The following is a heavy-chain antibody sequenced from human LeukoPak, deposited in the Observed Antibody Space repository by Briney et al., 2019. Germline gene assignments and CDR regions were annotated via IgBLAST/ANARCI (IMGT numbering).Heavy chain of an antibody. Sequence: SGGSLRLSCAASGFTFSNYWMSWVRQAPGKGLEWVANINEDGTRTFYVDSVKGRFTISRDNAKNSLSLQMNSLRAEDTAVYYCARDQGYCTSATCRGDAFDVWGQGSMVSVSS. CDR2: INEDGTRT. CDR3: ARDQGYCTSATCRGDAFDV. J-gene: IGHJ3*01. V-gene: IGHV3-7*01. D-gene: IGHD2-2*01. CDR1: GFTFSNYW.